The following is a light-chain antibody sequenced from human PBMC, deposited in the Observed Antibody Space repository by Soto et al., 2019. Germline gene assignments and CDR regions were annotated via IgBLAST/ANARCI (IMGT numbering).Light chain of an antibody. CDR1: QPISGY. J-gene: IGKJ2*01. CDR2: AAV. V-gene: IGKV1-39*01. Sequence: DVQMTHSPFFLSASVGDIVAITCRASQPISGYLNWYQHKPGRAPKLLVRAAVSLQPWVPPRFSGAGSVSDFIPSIRSLETEDCASYFCHQPYATPLYPFGKGTHLEI. CDR3: HQPYATPLYP.